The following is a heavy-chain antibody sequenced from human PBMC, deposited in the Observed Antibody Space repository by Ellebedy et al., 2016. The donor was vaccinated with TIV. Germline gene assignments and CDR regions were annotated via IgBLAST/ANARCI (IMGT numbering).Heavy chain of an antibody. V-gene: IGHV5-10-1*01. CDR1: GYSFTSYW. Sequence: ASVKVSCKGSGYSFTSYWISWVRQMPGKGLEWMGRIDPSDSYTNYSPSFQGHVTISADKSISTAYLQWSSLKASDTAIYYCARSPSGTYSRFDNWGQGTLVTVSS. J-gene: IGHJ4*02. CDR2: IDPSDSYT. D-gene: IGHD1-26*01. CDR3: ARSPSGTYSRFDN.